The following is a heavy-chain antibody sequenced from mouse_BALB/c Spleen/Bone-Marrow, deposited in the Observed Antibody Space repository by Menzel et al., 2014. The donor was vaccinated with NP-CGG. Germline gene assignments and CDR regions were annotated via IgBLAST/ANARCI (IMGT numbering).Heavy chain of an antibody. CDR2: IGSIGNT. V-gene: IGHV5-6-5*01. Sequence: EESGGRLVTPGTPLTLTCTVSGFSLSSYAMIWVRQAPGEGLEYIGIIGSIGNTYYASWAKGRFTISKTSSTTVDLKITSPTTEDTATYFCARGAFTSGWGGVLNHDAFDPWGPGTLVTVSS. J-gene: IGHJ1*01. CDR3: ARGAFTSGWGGVLNHDAFDP. CDR1: GFSLSSYA. D-gene: IGHD1-1*01.